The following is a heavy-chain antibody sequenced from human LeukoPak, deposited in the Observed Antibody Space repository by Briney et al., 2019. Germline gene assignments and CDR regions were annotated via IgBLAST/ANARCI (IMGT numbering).Heavy chain of an antibody. J-gene: IGHJ6*03. D-gene: IGHD1-14*01. CDR1: GYTFTSYD. Sequence: ASLKLSCKASGYTFTSYDINWVRQATGPGLEWMGWMNPNSGNTGYAQKFQGRVTMTRNTSISTAYMELSSLRSEDTAVYYCARTGLGNYYYYYMDVWGKGTTVTVSS. CDR2: MNPNSGNT. V-gene: IGHV1-8*01. CDR3: ARTGLGNYYYYYMDV.